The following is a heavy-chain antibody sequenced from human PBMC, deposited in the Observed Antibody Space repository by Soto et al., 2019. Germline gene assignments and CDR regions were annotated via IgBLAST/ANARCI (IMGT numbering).Heavy chain of an antibody. CDR1: GYNFANSW. V-gene: IGHV5-51*01. J-gene: IGHJ4*02. CDR2: IYPGDSDT. D-gene: IGHD6-19*01. CDR3: ARRDSGWSSLPY. Sequence: EVQLVQSGAEVKKPGESLKISCKASGYNFANSWIGWVRQKPGEGLEWMGIIYPGDSDTKYSPSFEGQVTISADTSTTTAYLQWSSLEASDTAMYYCARRDSGWSSLPYWGQGTLVTVSS.